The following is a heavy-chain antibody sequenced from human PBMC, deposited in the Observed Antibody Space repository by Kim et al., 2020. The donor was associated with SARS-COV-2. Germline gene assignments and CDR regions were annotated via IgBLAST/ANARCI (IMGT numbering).Heavy chain of an antibody. J-gene: IGHJ4*02. CDR3: ARGDGDYVIARFDY. Sequence: NPTHKSRVTISVDTSKRQVSLKLSSVTTADAAVYYCARGDGDYVIARFDYWGQGTLVTVSS. V-gene: IGHV4-59*09. D-gene: IGHD4-17*01.